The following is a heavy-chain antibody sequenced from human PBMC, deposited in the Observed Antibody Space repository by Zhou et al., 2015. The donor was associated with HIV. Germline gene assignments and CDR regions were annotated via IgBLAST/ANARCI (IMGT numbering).Heavy chain of an antibody. CDR1: GGTFSSYA. J-gene: IGHJ2*01. Sequence: QVQLVQSGAEVKKPGSSVKVSCKASGGTFSSYAISWVRQAPGQGLEWMGGIIPIFGTANYAQKFQGRVTITADESTSTAYMELSSLRSEDTAVYYCARRGTQTYYDSSGYRMWEGADWYFDLWGRGTLGHCLL. CDR2: IIPIFGTA. V-gene: IGHV1-69*12. D-gene: IGHD3-22*01. CDR3: ARRGTQTYYDSSGYRMWEGADWYFDL.